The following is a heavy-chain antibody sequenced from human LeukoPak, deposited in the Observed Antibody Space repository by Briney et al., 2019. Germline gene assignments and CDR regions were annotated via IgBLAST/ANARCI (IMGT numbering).Heavy chain of an antibody. Sequence: ASVKVSCKASGGTFSSYAISWVRQAPGQGLEWMGRIIPILGIANYAQKFQGRVTITADNSTSTAYMELSSLRSEDTAAYYCARDRGQYYYDSSGYTFDYWGQGTLVTVSS. J-gene: IGHJ4*02. V-gene: IGHV1-69*04. D-gene: IGHD3-22*01. CDR3: ARDRGQYYYDSSGYTFDY. CDR1: GGTFSSYA. CDR2: IIPILGIA.